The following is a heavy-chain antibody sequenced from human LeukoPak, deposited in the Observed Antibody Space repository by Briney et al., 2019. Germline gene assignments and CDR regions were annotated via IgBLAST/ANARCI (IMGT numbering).Heavy chain of an antibody. CDR3: ARELDLGELFDFSVDYGMDV. J-gene: IGHJ6*02. CDR1: GYTFTSYA. CDR2: ITTSTGNP. Sequence: ASVTVSCKASGYTFTSYAMNWVRQAPQHGLECMGWITTSTGNPTYAQGFTGRFVFSLDTSVSTAYLQISSLKAEDTAVYYCARELDLGELFDFSVDYGMDVWGQGTTVTVSS. V-gene: IGHV7-4-1*02. D-gene: IGHD3-10*01.